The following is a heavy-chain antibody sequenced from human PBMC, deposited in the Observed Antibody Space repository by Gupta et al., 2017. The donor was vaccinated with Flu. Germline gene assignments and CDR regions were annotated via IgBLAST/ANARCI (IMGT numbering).Heavy chain of an antibody. D-gene: IGHD3-3*01. CDR2: ISGSGGST. CDR1: SYA. V-gene: IGHV3-23*01. J-gene: IGHJ6*02. Sequence: SYAMSWVRQAPGKGLEWVSAISGSGGSTYYADSVKGRFTISRDNSKNTLYLQMNSLRAEDTAVYYCAKDWRQVRAIFGVVMLYGMDVWGQGTTVTVSS. CDR3: AKDWRQVRAIFGVVMLYGMDV.